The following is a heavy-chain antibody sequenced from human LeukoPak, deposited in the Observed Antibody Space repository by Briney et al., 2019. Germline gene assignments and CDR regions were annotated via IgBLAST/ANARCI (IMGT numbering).Heavy chain of an antibody. J-gene: IGHJ1*01. CDR3: ARHSWGLPPAEYFQH. V-gene: IGHV4-39*01. CDR2: IYNSGST. CDR1: GGSISSSTYY. D-gene: IGHD3-16*01. Sequence: SETLSLTCNVSGGSISSSTYYWGWIRQPPGKALEWIGSIYNSGSTYYNPSLKSRVTIAVDTSKNQFSLKLSSVAAADTAVYYCARHSWGLPPAEYFQHWGQGTLVTVSS.